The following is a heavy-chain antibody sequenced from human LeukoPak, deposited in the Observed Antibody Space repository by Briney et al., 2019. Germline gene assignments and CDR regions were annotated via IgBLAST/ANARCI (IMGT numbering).Heavy chain of an antibody. V-gene: IGHV3-23*01. CDR3: ARASGDIVETATMGSY. CDR1: GFIFNTNG. J-gene: IGHJ4*02. D-gene: IGHD5-18*01. Sequence: GGSLRLSCAISGFIFNTNGMNWVRQSPGKGLEWLATIAGGDESTYYADSVKGRFAISRDNSKNTVFLHMNSLRAEDTAVYYCARASGDIVETATMGSYWGQGTLVTVSS. CDR2: IAGGDEST.